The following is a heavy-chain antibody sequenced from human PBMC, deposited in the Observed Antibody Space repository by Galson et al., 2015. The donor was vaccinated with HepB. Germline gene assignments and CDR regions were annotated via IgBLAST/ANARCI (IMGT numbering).Heavy chain of an antibody. CDR2: INQDGSSK. D-gene: IGHD3-10*01. J-gene: IGHJ6*02. V-gene: IGHV3-7*03. CDR3: ARRISLVRGIITKPDYYYGMDV. CDR1: GFTFSSYW. Sequence: SLRLSCAASGFTFSSYWMNWVRQAPGKGLEWVAHINQDGSSKYYVDSVKGRFTISRDNAKDSVYLQLDSLEAEDTAVYYCARRISLVRGIITKPDYYYGMDVLGQGTTVTVAS.